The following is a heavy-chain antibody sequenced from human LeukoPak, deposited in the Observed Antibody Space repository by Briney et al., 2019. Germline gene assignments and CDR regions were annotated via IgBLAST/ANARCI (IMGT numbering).Heavy chain of an antibody. V-gene: IGHV1-18*04. Sequence: ASVKVSCKASGYTFTSYYMHWVRQAPGQGLEWMGWISAYNGNTNYAQKLQGRVTMTTDTSTSTAYMELRSLRSDDTAVYYCARVWGSGYPTYYYYYYMDVWGKGTTVTVSS. CDR2: ISAYNGNT. CDR3: ARVWGSGYPTYYYYYYMDV. CDR1: GYTFTSYY. D-gene: IGHD3-16*01. J-gene: IGHJ6*03.